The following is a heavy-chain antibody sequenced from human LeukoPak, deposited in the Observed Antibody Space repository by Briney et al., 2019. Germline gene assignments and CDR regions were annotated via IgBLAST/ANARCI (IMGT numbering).Heavy chain of an antibody. CDR2: ISAYNGNT. Sequence: ASVKVSCKASGYTFTSYGISWVRQAPGQGLEWMGWISAYNGNTNYAQKFQGRVTITADKSTSTAYMELSSLRSEDTAVYYCARSAYYYDSSGYSYVADYWGQGTLVTVSS. J-gene: IGHJ4*02. CDR1: GYTFTSYG. V-gene: IGHV1-18*01. CDR3: ARSAYYYDSSGYSYVADY. D-gene: IGHD3-22*01.